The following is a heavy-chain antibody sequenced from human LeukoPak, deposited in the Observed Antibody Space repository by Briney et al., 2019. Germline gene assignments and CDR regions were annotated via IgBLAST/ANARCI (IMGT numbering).Heavy chain of an antibody. CDR3: TRLPPDYGGNSVFSFDI. D-gene: IGHD4-23*01. CDR1: GFTFSGFA. V-gene: IGHV3-73*01. CDR2: IRSKANNYAT. J-gene: IGHJ3*02. Sequence: GGSLRLSCAAPGFTFSGFAIHWVRQASGKGLEWAGRIRSKANNYATAYAASVKGRFTISRDDSKNTAYLQMNRLKTEDTAVYYCTRLPPDYGGNSVFSFDIWGQGTMVTVSS.